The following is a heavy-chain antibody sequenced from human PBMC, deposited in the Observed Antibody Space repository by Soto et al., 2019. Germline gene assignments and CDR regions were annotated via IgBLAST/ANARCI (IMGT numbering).Heavy chain of an antibody. CDR1: GYTFSSYA. CDR3: ASPATCFCSGCRSHYVMDV. J-gene: IGHJ6*02. V-gene: IGHV1-3*01. CDR2: INAGNGNT. Sequence: QVQLVQSGAEVKKPGASVKVSCKASGYTFSSYAMHWVSQAPGQRLEWMGWINAGNGNTKYSQKFQGRVTITRDTSASTAYMELSSLRSEDTAVYYCASPATCFCSGCRSHYVMDVWGQGTTVTVSS. D-gene: IGHD3-3*01.